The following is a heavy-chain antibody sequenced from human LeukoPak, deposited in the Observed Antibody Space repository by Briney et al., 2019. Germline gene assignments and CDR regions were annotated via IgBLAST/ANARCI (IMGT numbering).Heavy chain of an antibody. V-gene: IGHV4-59*01. CDR2: IYSSGST. J-gene: IGHJ3*01. CDR3: ARQRGSAGAFDL. CDR1: GGSLSSYY. Sequence: SETLSLTCTVSGGSLSSYYWNWIRQPPGKGLEWIGYIYSSGSTNYNPSLKSRVTISVDTSKNQVSLKLSSVTAADTAVYYCARQRGSAGAFDLWGQGTMVTVSS. D-gene: IGHD3-10*01.